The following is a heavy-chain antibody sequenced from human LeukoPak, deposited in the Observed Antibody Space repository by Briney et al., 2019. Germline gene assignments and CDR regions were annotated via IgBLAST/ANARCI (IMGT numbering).Heavy chain of an antibody. J-gene: IGHJ5*02. CDR3: ARAYFDWLLYPNWFDP. CDR1: GGSISSGDYY. CDR2: IYYSGST. D-gene: IGHD3-9*01. Sequence: SETLSLTCTVSGGSISSGDYYWSWIRQPPGKGLEWIGYIYYSGSTYYNPSLESRVTISVDTSKNQFSLKLSSVTAADTAVYYCARAYFDWLLYPNWFDPWGQGTLVTVSS. V-gene: IGHV4-30-4*01.